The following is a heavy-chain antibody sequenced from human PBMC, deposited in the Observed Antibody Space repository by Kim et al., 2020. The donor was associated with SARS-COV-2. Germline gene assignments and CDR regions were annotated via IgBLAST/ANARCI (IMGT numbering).Heavy chain of an antibody. D-gene: IGHD4-17*01. CDR2: IRSKPNNYAT. Sequence: GGSLRLSCAASGFTFSASAMHWVRQAPGKGLEWVARIRSKPNNYATSYAASVTGRFTISRDDSTNTVYLQMDSLKTDDTSVYFCSRHSGKHGDRGFDNWGQGTLVTVSS. CDR1: GFTFSASA. CDR3: SRHSGKHGDRGFDN. V-gene: IGHV3-73*01. J-gene: IGHJ4*02.